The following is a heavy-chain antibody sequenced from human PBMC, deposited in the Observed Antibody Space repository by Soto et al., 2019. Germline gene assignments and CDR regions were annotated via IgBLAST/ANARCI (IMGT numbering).Heavy chain of an antibody. CDR2: ISAYNGNT. CDR3: ARAIVATRYYYYYMDV. V-gene: IGHV1-18*01. Sequence: ASVNVSCKAPCYTFTSYGSSWVRQASGQGLEWMGWISAYNGNTNYAQKLQGRVTMTTDTSTSTAYMELRSLRSDDTAVYYCARAIVATRYYYYYMDVWGKGTTVTVSS. CDR1: CYTFTSYG. D-gene: IGHD5-12*01. J-gene: IGHJ6*03.